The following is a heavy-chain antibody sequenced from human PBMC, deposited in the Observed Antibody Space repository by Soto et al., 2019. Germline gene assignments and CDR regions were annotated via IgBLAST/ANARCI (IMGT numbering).Heavy chain of an antibody. V-gene: IGHV3-23*01. CDR3: AKDSNKYSSSLRGRYFDY. D-gene: IGHD4-4*01. Sequence: GGSLRLSCAASGFPFSSYVMSWVRQAPGKGLEWVSGISGGGSNTFYADYVKGRFIISRDNSKNTLLLQMNSLGAEDTAVYYCAKDSNKYSSSLRGRYFDYWGQGIGVTVSS. J-gene: IGHJ4*02. CDR1: GFPFSSYV. CDR2: ISGGGSNT.